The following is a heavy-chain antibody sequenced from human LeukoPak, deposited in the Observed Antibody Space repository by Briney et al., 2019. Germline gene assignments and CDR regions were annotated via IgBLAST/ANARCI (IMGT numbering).Heavy chain of an antibody. CDR1: VGTFSSYA. V-gene: IGHV1-69*04. Sequence: ASVKVSCKASVGTFSSYAISWVRQAPGQGLEWMGRIIPILGIANYAQKFQGRVTITADKSTSTAYMELSSLRSEDTAVYYCARDTVYYDSSGYYYYYYGMDVWGQGTTVTVSS. D-gene: IGHD3-22*01. J-gene: IGHJ6*02. CDR2: IIPILGIA. CDR3: ARDTVYYDSSGYYYYYYGMDV.